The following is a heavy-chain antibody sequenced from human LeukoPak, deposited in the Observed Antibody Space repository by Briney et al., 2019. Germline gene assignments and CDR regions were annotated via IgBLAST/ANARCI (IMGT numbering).Heavy chain of an antibody. D-gene: IGHD6-13*01. CDR1: GFTISSYS. J-gene: IGHJ4*02. V-gene: IGHV3-21*01. CDR3: ARDLPGLSAAGTFDC. Sequence: GGSLRLSCAASGFTISSYSMNWVRQAPGKGLEWVSSISSSSSYIYYADSVKGRFTISRDNAKNSLYLQMNSLRAEDTAVYYCARDLPGLSAAGTFDCWGQGTLVTVSS. CDR2: ISSSSSYI.